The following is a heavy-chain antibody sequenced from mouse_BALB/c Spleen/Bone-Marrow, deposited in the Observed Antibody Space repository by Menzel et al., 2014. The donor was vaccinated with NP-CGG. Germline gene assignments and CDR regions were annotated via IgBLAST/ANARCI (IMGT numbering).Heavy chain of an antibody. Sequence: VQLQQSGTVLARPGASVKMSCKASGYTFTSYWMHWVKQRPGQGLEWIGAIYPGNSDTSYNQKFKGKAKLTAVTSTSTAYMELSSLTNEDSAVYYCTRMITTASAWFAYWGQGTLVTVSA. CDR3: TRMITTASAWFAY. J-gene: IGHJ3*01. CDR2: IYPGNSDT. CDR1: GYTFTSYW. D-gene: IGHD2-4*01. V-gene: IGHV1-5*01.